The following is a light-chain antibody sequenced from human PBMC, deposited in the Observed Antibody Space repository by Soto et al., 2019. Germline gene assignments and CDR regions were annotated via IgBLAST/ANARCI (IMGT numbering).Light chain of an antibody. J-gene: IGKJ5*01. CDR1: QGISNY. CDR2: AAS. V-gene: IGKV1-27*01. Sequence: DIQMTQSPSSLSASVGDRVTITCRASQGISNYLAWYQQKPGKVPKLLIYAASTLQSGVPSRFSGSGSGTDFTLTISSLQPEDVATYYCQKYNSAPPATFGQGTRLEIK. CDR3: QKYNSAPPAT.